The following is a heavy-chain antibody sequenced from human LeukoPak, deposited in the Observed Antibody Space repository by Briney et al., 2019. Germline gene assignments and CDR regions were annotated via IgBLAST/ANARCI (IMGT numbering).Heavy chain of an antibody. D-gene: IGHD3-22*01. CDR3: ARASSDSSGYYGLNAFDI. J-gene: IGHJ3*02. Sequence: ASVKVSCKASGGTFSSYAISWVRQAPGQGLEWMGGIIPIFGTANYAQKFQGRVTITTDESTSTAYMELSSLRSEDTAVYYCARASSDSSGYYGLNAFDIWGQGTMVTVSS. CDR1: GGTFSSYA. V-gene: IGHV1-69*05. CDR2: IIPIFGTA.